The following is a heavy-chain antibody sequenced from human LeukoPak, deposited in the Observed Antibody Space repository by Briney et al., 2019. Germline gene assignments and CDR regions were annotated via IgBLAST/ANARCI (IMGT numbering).Heavy chain of an antibody. D-gene: IGHD3-16*01. CDR3: ARGGGMEDNYFDY. Sequence: SQTLSLTCDVSGGSISSGGYSWSWIRQPPGKGLEWIGYIYHSGSTYYNPSLKSRVTISVDRSKNQFSLKLSSVTAADTAVYYCARGGGMEDNYFDYWGQGTLVTVPS. CDR2: IYHSGST. V-gene: IGHV4-30-2*01. J-gene: IGHJ4*02. CDR1: GGSISSGGYS.